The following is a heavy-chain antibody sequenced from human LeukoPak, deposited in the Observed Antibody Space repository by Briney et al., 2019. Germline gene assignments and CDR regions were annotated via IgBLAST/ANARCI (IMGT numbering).Heavy chain of an antibody. CDR1: GYTFTGYY. D-gene: IGHD1-20*01. CDR2: INPNSGGT. CDR3: ARAASRMYNWNDEDFDY. Sequence: ASVKVSCKASGYTFTGYYMHWVRQAPGQGLEWMGWINPNSGGTNYAQKFQGWVTMTRDTSISTAYMELSRLRSDDTAVYYRARAASRMYNWNDEDFDYWGQGTLVTVSS. J-gene: IGHJ4*02. V-gene: IGHV1-2*04.